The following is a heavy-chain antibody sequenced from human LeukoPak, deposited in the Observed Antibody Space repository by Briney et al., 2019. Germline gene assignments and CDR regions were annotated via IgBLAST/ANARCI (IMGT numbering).Heavy chain of an antibody. Sequence: GGSLRLSCAASGFTFSSYSMNWVRQAPGKGLEWVSSISSSSSYIYYADSVKGRFTISRDNAKNSLYLQMNSLRAEDTAVYYCARDPYFEDDALDIWGQGTMVTVSS. CDR2: ISSSSSYI. CDR1: GFTFSSYS. CDR3: ARDPYFEDDALDI. D-gene: IGHD2-21*01. V-gene: IGHV3-21*01. J-gene: IGHJ3*02.